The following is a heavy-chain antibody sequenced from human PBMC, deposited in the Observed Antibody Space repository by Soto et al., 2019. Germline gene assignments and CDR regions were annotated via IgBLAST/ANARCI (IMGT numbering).Heavy chain of an antibody. CDR1: GGSVSSGSYY. Sequence: SETLSLTCTVSGGSVSSGSYYWSWIRQPPGKGLEWIGYIYYSGSTNYNPSLKSRVTISVDTSKNQFSLKLSSVTAADTAVYYCARVVPATYYDFWSGYYPALYYYGMDVWGQGTTVTVSS. J-gene: IGHJ6*02. CDR3: ARVVPATYYDFWSGYYPALYYYGMDV. V-gene: IGHV4-61*01. D-gene: IGHD3-3*01. CDR2: IYYSGST.